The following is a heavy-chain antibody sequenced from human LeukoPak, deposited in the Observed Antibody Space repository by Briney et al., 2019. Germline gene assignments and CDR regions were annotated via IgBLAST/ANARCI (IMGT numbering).Heavy chain of an antibody. CDR3: ASSEEMATSAAFDI. CDR1: GGSISSYY. CDR2: IYYSGST. J-gene: IGHJ3*02. D-gene: IGHD5-12*01. V-gene: IGHV4-59*01. Sequence: SETLSLTCTVSGGSISSYYWSWIRQPPGKGLEWIGYIYYSGSTNYNPSLKSRVTISVDTPKNQFSLKLSSVTAADTAVYYCASSEEMATSAAFDIWGQGTMVTVSS.